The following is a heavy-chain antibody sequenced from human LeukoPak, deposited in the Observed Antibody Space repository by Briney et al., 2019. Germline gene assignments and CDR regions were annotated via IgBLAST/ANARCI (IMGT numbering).Heavy chain of an antibody. J-gene: IGHJ4*02. CDR2: IKQDGSEK. CDR3: ARISTVKYYDFWSGQTERYYFDY. CDR1: GFTFSSYW. Sequence: PGGSLRLSCAASGFTFSSYWMSWVRQAPGKGLEWVANIKQDGSEKYYVDSVKGRFTISRDNAKNSLYLQMNSLRAEDTAVYYCARISTVKYYDFWSGQTERYYFDYWGQGTLVTVSS. D-gene: IGHD3-3*01. V-gene: IGHV3-7*01.